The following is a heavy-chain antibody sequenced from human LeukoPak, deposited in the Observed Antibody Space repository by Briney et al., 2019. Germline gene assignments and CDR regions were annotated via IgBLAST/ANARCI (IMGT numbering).Heavy chain of an antibody. J-gene: IGHJ5*02. CDR3: ARFISLGA. V-gene: IGHV3-7*01. Sequence: GGSLRLSCEASGFSFSSFWMSWVRQAPGKRLEWVANIKQDGSEENYVDSVKGRFTISRDNAKKSLYLQMNSLRVEDTAVYYCARFISLGAWGQGTLVTVSS. CDR1: GFSFSSFW. D-gene: IGHD3-10*01. CDR2: IKQDGSEE.